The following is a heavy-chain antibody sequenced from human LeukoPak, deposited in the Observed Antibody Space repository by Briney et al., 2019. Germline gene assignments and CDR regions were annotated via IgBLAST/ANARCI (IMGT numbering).Heavy chain of an antibody. CDR2: ISYDGSNK. CDR3: ARSSPLRFLGQGPWYFDL. D-gene: IGHD3-3*01. Sequence: GGSLRLSCAASGFTFSSYAMHWVRQAPGKGLEWVAVISYDGSNKYYADSMKGRFTISRDNSKNTLYLQMNSLRAEDTAVYYCARSSPLRFLGQGPWYFDLWGRGTLVTVSS. CDR1: GFTFSSYA. J-gene: IGHJ2*01. V-gene: IGHV3-30-3*01.